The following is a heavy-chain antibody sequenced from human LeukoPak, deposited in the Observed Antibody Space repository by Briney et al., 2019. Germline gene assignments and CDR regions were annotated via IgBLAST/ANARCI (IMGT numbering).Heavy chain of an antibody. V-gene: IGHV3-21*01. CDR3: ARVASYRAFDY. CDR2: ISSSSSYI. Sequence: GGSLRLSCAASGFTFSSYSMTWVRQAPGKGLEWVSSISSSSSYIYYADSAKGRFTISRDNAKNSLYLQMNSLRAEDTAVYYCARVASYRAFDYWGQGTLVTVSS. D-gene: IGHD1-26*01. CDR1: GFTFSSYS. J-gene: IGHJ4*02.